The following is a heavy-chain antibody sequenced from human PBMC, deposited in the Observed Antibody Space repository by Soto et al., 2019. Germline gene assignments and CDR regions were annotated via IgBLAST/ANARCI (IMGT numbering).Heavy chain of an antibody. J-gene: IGHJ4*02. CDR3: ARDSVGISSPGVY. CDR1: GGSINGYY. Sequence: PSETLSLTCTVSGGSINGYYWTWIRQPAGKGLEWIGRIYTSGTTSYNPSLKSRVTMSLDTSKNQFSLRLTSVTAADTAVYYCARDSVGISSPGVYWGRGTLVTVS. CDR2: IYTSGTT. D-gene: IGHD1-26*01. V-gene: IGHV4-4*07.